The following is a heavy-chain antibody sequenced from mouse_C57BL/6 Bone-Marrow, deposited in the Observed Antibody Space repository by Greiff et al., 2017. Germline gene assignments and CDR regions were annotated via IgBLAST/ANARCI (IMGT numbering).Heavy chain of an antibody. CDR1: GFTFSDFY. CDR2: SRNKANDYTT. V-gene: IGHV7-1*01. J-gene: IGHJ4*01. Sequence: EVQLVESGGGLVQSGRSLRLSCATSGFTFSDFYMEWVRQAPGKGLEWIAASRNKANDYTTEYSASVKGRFIVSRDTSQSILYLQMNALRAEDTAIYYCARDDLGAMDYWGQGTSVTVSS. CDR3: ARDDLGAMDY.